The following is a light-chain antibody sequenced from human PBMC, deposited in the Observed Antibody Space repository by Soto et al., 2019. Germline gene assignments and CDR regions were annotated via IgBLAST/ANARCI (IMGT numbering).Light chain of an antibody. Sequence: ENVLTQSPGTLSLSPGERATLSCRASQSVRSSYLAWYQQKPGQAPRLLLYGASSRATGIPDRFSGSGSGADFTLTIDRLEPEDFAVYYCQQYGDSPQTFGQGTRLVI. CDR1: QSVRSSY. V-gene: IGKV3-20*01. J-gene: IGKJ5*01. CDR3: QQYGDSPQT. CDR2: GAS.